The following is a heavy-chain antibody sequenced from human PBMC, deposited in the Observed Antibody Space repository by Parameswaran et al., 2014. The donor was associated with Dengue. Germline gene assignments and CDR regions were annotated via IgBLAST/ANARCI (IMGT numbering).Heavy chain of an antibody. CDR2: IIPIFGTA. Sequence: WVRQAPGQGLEWMGGIIPIFGTANYAQKFQGRVTITADESTSTAYMELSSLRSEDTAVYYCELGDQDAFDIWGQGTMVTVSS. CDR3: ELGDQDAFDI. D-gene: IGHD3-10*01. J-gene: IGHJ3*02. V-gene: IGHV1-69*01.